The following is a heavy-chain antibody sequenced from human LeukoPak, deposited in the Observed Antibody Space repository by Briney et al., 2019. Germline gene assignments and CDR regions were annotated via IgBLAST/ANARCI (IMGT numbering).Heavy chain of an antibody. J-gene: IGHJ4*02. CDR3: AKDRNYGHYDY. CDR1: GFTFSSYA. Sequence: GASLRLSCAASGFTFSSYAMSWVRQAPGKGLEWVSAISGSGGSTYYADSVKCRFTISRDNSKNTLYLQMNSLRAEDTAVYYCAKDRNYGHYDYWGQGTLVTVSS. D-gene: IGHD3-10*01. V-gene: IGHV3-23*01. CDR2: ISGSGGST.